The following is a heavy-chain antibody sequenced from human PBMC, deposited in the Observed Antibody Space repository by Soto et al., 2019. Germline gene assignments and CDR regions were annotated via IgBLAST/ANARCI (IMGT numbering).Heavy chain of an antibody. D-gene: IGHD6-19*01. CDR3: ARLSIAVAGTMGTDAFDI. CDR2: ISYDGSNK. Sequence: QVQLVESGGGVVQPGRSLRLSCAASGFTFSSYAMHWVRQAPGKGLEWVAVISYDGSNKYYADSVKGRFTISRDNSKYTLYLQMNSLRAEDTAVYYCARLSIAVAGTMGTDAFDIWGQGTMVTVSS. V-gene: IGHV3-30-3*01. CDR1: GFTFSSYA. J-gene: IGHJ3*02.